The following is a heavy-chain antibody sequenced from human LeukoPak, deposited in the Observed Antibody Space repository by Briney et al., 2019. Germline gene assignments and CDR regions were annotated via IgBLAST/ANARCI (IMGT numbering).Heavy chain of an antibody. CDR3: ARDRYYDILTGYYNGGYFDY. V-gene: IGHV4-30-2*01. Sequence: SETLSLTCTVSGDSISSGGYYWSWIRQPPGKGLEWIGYIYHSGSTYYNPSLKSRVTISVDRSKNQFSLKLSSVTAADTAVYYCARDRYYDILTGYYNGGYFDYWGQGTLVTVSS. D-gene: IGHD3-9*01. J-gene: IGHJ4*02. CDR2: IYHSGST. CDR1: GDSISSGGYY.